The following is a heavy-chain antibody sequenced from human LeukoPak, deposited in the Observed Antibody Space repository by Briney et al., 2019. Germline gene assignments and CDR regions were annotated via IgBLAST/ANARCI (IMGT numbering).Heavy chain of an antibody. CDR3: ARGLQWLVGGDDY. V-gene: IGHV1-2*02. Sequence: ASVKVSCKASGYTFTGYYMHWVRQAPGQGLEWMGWINPNSGGTNYAQKFQGRVTMTRDTSISTAYMELSRLRSDDTAVYYCARGLQWLVGGDDYWGQGTLVTASS. D-gene: IGHD6-19*01. CDR2: INPNSGGT. CDR1: GYTFTGYY. J-gene: IGHJ4*02.